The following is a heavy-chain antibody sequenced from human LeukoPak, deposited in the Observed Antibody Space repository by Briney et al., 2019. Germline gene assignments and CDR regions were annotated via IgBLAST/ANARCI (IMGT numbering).Heavy chain of an antibody. CDR2: IYHSGST. CDR1: GGSISSGGYS. J-gene: IGHJ6*02. V-gene: IGHV4-30-2*01. Sequence: SQTLSLTCAVSGGSISSGGYSWSWIRQPPGTGLEWIGYIYHSGSTYYNPSLKSRVTISVDRSKNQFSLKLSSVTAADTAVYYCARAITYSNYANRTRRNNYYYYGMDVWGQGTTVTVSS. CDR3: ARAITYSNYANRTRRNNYYYYGMDV. D-gene: IGHD4-11*01.